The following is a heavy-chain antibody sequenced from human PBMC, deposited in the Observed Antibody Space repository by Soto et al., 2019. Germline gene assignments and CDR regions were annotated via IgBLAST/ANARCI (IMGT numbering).Heavy chain of an antibody. CDR3: ARGDRNLLNQWLVPPYFDY. CDR2: INHSGST. J-gene: IGHJ4*02. V-gene: IGHV4-34*01. CDR1: GGSFSGYY. Sequence: SETLSLTCAVYGGSFSGYYWSWIRQPPGKGLEWIGEINHSGSTNYNPSLKSRVTISVDTSKNQFSLKLSSVTAADTAVYYCARGDRNLLNQWLVPPYFDYWGQGTLVTVSS. D-gene: IGHD6-19*01.